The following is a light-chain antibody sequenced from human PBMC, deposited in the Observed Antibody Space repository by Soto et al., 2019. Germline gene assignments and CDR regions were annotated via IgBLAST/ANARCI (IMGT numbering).Light chain of an antibody. V-gene: IGKV3-20*01. J-gene: IGKJ3*01. Sequence: EIVLTQSPGTLSLSPGERATLSCRASQTVDSSFLAWYQQKPGQAPRLLIYGASTRATGIPDRFSGSGSGTDFTLTIRGLEPEDFAVYYCQQYGNSPLFIFGPGTKVDV. CDR3: QQYGNSPLFI. CDR1: QTVDSSF. CDR2: GAS.